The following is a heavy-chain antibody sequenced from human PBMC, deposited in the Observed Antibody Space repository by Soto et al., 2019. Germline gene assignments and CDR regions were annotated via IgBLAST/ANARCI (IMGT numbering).Heavy chain of an antibody. V-gene: IGHV1-69*12. CDR3: ARDAVPGYGDYHLAY. D-gene: IGHD4-17*01. Sequence: QVQLVQSGAEVKKPGSSVKVSCKASGGTFSSYAISWVRQAPGQGLEWMGGIIPIFGTANYAQKFQGRVTITAYESPSAAYVELSSLRSEYTAVYYCARDAVPGYGDYHLAYWGQGTLVTVSS. CDR2: IIPIFGTA. J-gene: IGHJ4*02. CDR1: GGTFSSYA.